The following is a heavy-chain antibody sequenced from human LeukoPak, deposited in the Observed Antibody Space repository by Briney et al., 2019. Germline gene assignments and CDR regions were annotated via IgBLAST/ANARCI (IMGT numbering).Heavy chain of an antibody. Sequence: SETLSLTCTVSGGSISSSSYYWGWIRQPPGKGLEWIGSIYYSGSTNYNPSLKSRVTISVDTSKNQFSLKLSSVTAADTAVYYCARDQLDLYSSSWYDYYYYYMDVWGKGTTVTVSS. CDR1: GGSISSSSYY. V-gene: IGHV4-39*07. CDR2: IYYSGST. D-gene: IGHD6-13*01. CDR3: ARDQLDLYSSSWYDYYYYYMDV. J-gene: IGHJ6*03.